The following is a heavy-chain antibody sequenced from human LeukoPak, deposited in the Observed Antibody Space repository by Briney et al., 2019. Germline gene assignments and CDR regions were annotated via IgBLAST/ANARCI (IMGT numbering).Heavy chain of an antibody. CDR2: IKKDGSEE. Sequence: GGSLRLSCAASGFTFTSYWMSWVRQAPGKGLEWVANIKKDGSEEYYVDSVKGRFTISRDNAKNTLYLQMNNLRADDTGIYYCARDGSYKLDYWGQGALVTVSS. CDR1: GFTFTSYW. J-gene: IGHJ4*02. V-gene: IGHV3-7*01. CDR3: ARDGSYKLDY. D-gene: IGHD1-26*01.